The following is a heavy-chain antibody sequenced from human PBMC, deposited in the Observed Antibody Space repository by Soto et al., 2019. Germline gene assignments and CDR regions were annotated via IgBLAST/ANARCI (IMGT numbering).Heavy chain of an antibody. J-gene: IGHJ6*02. CDR3: AKDKDWSGVYGMDV. CDR2: ISYDGSNK. Sequence: QVLLVESGGGVVQPGRSLRLSCAASGFTFSSYAMHWVRQAPGKGLEWVAVISYDGSNKYYADSVKGRFTISRDNSKSTLYLQMSSLRAEDTAVYYCAKDKDWSGVYGMDVWGQGTTVTVSS. D-gene: IGHD3-3*01. V-gene: IGHV3-30-3*01. CDR1: GFTFSSYA.